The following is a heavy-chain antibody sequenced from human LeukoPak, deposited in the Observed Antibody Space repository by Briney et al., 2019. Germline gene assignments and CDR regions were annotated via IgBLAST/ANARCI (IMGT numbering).Heavy chain of an antibody. CDR3: AKEALIGIWFGELLPEYYFDY. V-gene: IGHV3-30*18. CDR2: ISYDGSNK. D-gene: IGHD3-10*01. J-gene: IGHJ4*02. CDR1: GFTFSSYG. Sequence: GGSLRLSWAASGFTFSSYGMHWVRQAPGKGLEWVAVISYDGSNKYYADSVKGRFTISRDNSKNTLYLQMNSLRAEDTAVYYCAKEALIGIWFGELLPEYYFDYWGQGTLVTVSS.